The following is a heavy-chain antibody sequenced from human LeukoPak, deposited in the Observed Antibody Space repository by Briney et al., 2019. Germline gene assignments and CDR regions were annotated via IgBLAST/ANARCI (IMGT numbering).Heavy chain of an antibody. CDR1: GYTFTGYY. CDR2: INPNSGGT. J-gene: IGHJ4*02. V-gene: IGHV1-2*02. Sequence: ASVKVSCKASGYTFTGYYMHWVRQAPGQGLEWMGWINPNSGGTNYAQKFQGRVTMTRDTSISTAYMGLSRLRSDDTAVYYCARDDVEEGHYFDYWGQGTLVTVSS. CDR3: ARDDVEEGHYFDY. D-gene: IGHD5-24*01.